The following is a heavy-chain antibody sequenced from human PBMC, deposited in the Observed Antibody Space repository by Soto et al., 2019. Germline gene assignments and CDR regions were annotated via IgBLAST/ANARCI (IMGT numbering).Heavy chain of an antibody. D-gene: IGHD6-19*01. J-gene: IGHJ4*02. CDR3: ASSPYSSGWYFY. CDR2: INYKVST. Sequence: SDTLSLTCAVSGDYFSGYYWSWIRQPPGKGLGWIGGINYKVSTNYTPSLKSRVTISVDTSKNQFTLKLSSVTAADTAVYYCASSPYSSGWYFYWGQGTLVTVSS. V-gene: IGHV4-34*01. CDR1: GDYFSGYY.